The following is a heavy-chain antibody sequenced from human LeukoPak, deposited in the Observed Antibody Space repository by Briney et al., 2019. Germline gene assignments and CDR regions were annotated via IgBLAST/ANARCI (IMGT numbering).Heavy chain of an antibody. D-gene: IGHD1-7*01. J-gene: IGHJ6*03. CDR1: GGSISSGGYY. V-gene: IGHV4-31*03. CDR3: ARNSEDNWNYDPSYYYYYMDV. CDR2: IYYSGST. Sequence: SETLSLTCTVSGGSISSGGYYWSWIRQHPGKGLEWIGYIYYSGSTYYNPSLKSRVTISVDTSKNQFSLKLSSVTAADTAVYYCARNSEDNWNYDPSYYYYYMDVWGKGTTVTVSS.